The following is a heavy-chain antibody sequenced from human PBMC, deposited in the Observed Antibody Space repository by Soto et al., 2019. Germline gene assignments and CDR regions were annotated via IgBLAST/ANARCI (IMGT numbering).Heavy chain of an antibody. CDR3: AKDPHRAYGGGDCYKSHGFDY. D-gene: IGHD2-21*01. J-gene: IGHJ4*02. Sequence: EVQLLESGGGLVQPGGSLRLSCAASGFTFSSYAMSWVRQAPGKGLEWVSAISGSGGSTYYADSVKGRFTISRDNSKNTLYLQMNSQRAEDTAVYYCAKDPHRAYGGGDCYKSHGFDYWGQGTLVTVSS. CDR2: ISGSGGST. CDR1: GFTFSSYA. V-gene: IGHV3-23*01.